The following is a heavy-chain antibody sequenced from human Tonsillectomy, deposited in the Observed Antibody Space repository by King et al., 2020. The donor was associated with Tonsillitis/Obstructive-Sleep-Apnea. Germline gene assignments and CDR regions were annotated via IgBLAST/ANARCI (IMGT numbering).Heavy chain of an antibody. V-gene: IGHV1-2*06. J-gene: IGHJ1*01. CDR3: ARGAKDGGHSSNWSLEYFLL. Sequence: HVQLVESGAEVKKPGASVKVSCKASGYTFTDYYMHWVRQAPGQGLEWMGRINPNSGDTKYAQKFQGRVTMTRDTSISTVYMEVNRLTSDDTAVYYCARGAKDGGHSSNWSLEYFLLWGQGTLVTVSS. CDR2: INPNSGDT. D-gene: IGHD6-13*01. CDR1: GYTFTDYY.